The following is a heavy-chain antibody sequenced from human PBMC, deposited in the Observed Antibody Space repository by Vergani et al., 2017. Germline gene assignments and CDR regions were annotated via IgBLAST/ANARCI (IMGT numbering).Heavy chain of an antibody. CDR1: GFTLSDYY. Sequence: HVQLVESGGGWVKPGGPRRLSCAAPGFTLSDYYMSGTRQAAGKGREWGSYISSSVSTIYYADSVKGRFTISRDNAKNSLYLQMNSLRAADTAVYYCARDHALFSGYLACSGQGSLVTVSS. V-gene: IGHV3-11*04. J-gene: IGHJ4*02. CDR2: ISSSVSTI. D-gene: IGHD1-26*01. CDR3: ARDHALFSGYLAC.